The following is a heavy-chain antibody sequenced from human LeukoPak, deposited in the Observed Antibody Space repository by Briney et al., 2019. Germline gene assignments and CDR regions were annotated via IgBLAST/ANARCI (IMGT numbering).Heavy chain of an antibody. V-gene: IGHV4-34*01. J-gene: IGHJ6*03. CDR3: AREGENYYYYYMDV. CDR2: INHSGST. Sequence: SETLSLTCAVYGGSFSGYYWSWIRQPPGKGLEWIGEINHSGSTNYNPSLKSRVTISVDTSKNQFSLQLNSVTPEDTAVYYCAREGENYYYYYMDVWGKGTTVTVSS. CDR1: GGSFSGYY. D-gene: IGHD2-21*01.